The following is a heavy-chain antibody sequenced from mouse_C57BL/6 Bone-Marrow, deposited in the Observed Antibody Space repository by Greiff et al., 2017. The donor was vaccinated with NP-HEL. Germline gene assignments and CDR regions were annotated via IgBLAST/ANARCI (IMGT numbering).Heavy chain of an antibody. D-gene: IGHD1-1*01. V-gene: IGHV1-54*01. J-gene: IGHJ1*03. CDR2: INPGSGGT. CDR3: ARRGYGSSDWYFDV. CDR1: GYAFTNYL. Sequence: LVESGAELVRPGTSVKVSCKASGYAFTNYLIEWVKQRPGQGLEWIGVINPGSGGTNYNEKFKGKATLTADKSSSTAYMQLSSLTSEDSAVYFCARRGYGSSDWYFDVWGTGTTVTVSS.